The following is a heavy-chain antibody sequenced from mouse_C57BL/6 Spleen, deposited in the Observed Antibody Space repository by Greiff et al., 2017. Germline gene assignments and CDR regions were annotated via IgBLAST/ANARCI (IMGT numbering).Heavy chain of an antibody. CDR1: GYTFTDYN. Sequence: VQLKQSGPELVKPGASVKIPCKASGYTFTDYNMDWVKQSHGKSLEWIGDINPNNGGTIYNQKFKGKATLTVDKSSSTAYMELRSLTSEDTAVYYCARSRLIPLYAMDYWGQGTSVTVSS. J-gene: IGHJ4*01. V-gene: IGHV1-18*01. CDR2: INPNNGGT. CDR3: ARSRLIPLYAMDY. D-gene: IGHD6-1*01.